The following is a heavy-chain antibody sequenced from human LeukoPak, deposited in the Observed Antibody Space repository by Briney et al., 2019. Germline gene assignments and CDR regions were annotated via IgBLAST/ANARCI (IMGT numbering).Heavy chain of an antibody. Sequence: GGSLRLSCAASGFTFSSYGMHWVRQAPGKGLEWVAFIRYDGSNKYYADSVKGRFTISRDNSKNALYLQMNSLRAEDTAVYYCARDSSTSYYYMDVWGKGTTVTVSS. V-gene: IGHV3-30*02. CDR2: IRYDGSNK. CDR1: GFTFSSYG. D-gene: IGHD6-13*01. CDR3: ARDSSTSYYYMDV. J-gene: IGHJ6*03.